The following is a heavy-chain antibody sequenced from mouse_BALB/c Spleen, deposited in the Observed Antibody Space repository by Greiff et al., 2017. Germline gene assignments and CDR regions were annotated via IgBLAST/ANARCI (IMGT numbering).Heavy chain of an antibody. CDR2: INPGSGGT. CDR3: ARLRAWYFDV. V-gene: IGHV1-54*01. CDR1: GYAFTNYL. Sequence: VQLQQSGAELVRPGTSVKVSCKASGYAFTNYLIEWVKQRPGQGLEWIGVINPGSGGTNYNEKFKGKATLTADKSSSTAYMQLSSLTSDDSAVYFCARLRAWYFDVWGAGTTVTVSS. J-gene: IGHJ1*01. D-gene: IGHD3-3*01.